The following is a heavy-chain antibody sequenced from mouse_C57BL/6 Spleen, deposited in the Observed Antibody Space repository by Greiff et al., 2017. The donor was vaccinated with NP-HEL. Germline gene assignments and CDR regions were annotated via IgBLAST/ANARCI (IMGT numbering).Heavy chain of an antibody. D-gene: IGHD1-1*01. Sequence: VQLQQPGAELVRPGTSVKLSCKASGYTFTSYWMHWVKQRPGQGLEWIGVIDPSDSYTNYNQKFKGKATLTVDTSSSTAYMQLSSLTSEDSAVYYCARLEFITTVVAEGWFAYWGQGTLVTVSA. J-gene: IGHJ3*01. V-gene: IGHV1-59*01. CDR1: GYTFTSYW. CDR2: IDPSDSYT. CDR3: ARLEFITTVVAEGWFAY.